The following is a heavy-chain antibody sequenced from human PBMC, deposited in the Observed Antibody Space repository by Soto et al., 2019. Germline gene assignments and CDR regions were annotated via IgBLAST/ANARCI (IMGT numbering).Heavy chain of an antibody. CDR3: ARVGDYDAFDI. Sequence: ASVKVSCKASGGTFSSYTISWVRQAPGQGLEWMGRIIPILGIANYAQKFQGRVTITADKSTSTAYMELSSLRSEDTAVYYCARVGDYDAFDIWGQGTMVTVSS. J-gene: IGHJ3*02. D-gene: IGHD4-17*01. CDR2: IIPILGIA. V-gene: IGHV1-69*02. CDR1: GGTFSSYT.